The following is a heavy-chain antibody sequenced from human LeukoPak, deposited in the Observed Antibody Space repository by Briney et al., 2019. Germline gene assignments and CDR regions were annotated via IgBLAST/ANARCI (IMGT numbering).Heavy chain of an antibody. D-gene: IGHD1-26*01. CDR3: ARVRGSYSADY. CDR2: ISGSGAAT. CDR1: GFTFSDYY. J-gene: IGHJ4*02. V-gene: IGHV3-11*01. Sequence: PGGSLRLSCAASGFTFSDYYMSWIRQAPGKGLEWVSYISGSGAATYYADSVKGRFTISRDNPKDSLYLQLNSLRAEDTALYYCARVRGSYSADYWGQGTLVTVSS.